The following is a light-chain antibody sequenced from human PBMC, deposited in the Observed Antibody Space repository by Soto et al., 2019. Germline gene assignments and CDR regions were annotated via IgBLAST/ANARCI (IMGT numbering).Light chain of an antibody. Sequence: EIVMTQSPATLSMPPGERATLSCRASQSVSSNLAWYQQKPGQAPRLLMYGASSRATGTPDRISGGGSGTDFTLTISRLEPEDFAVYYCQHYVTSSITFGQGTRLEIK. V-gene: IGKV3-20*01. CDR1: QSVSSN. CDR2: GAS. J-gene: IGKJ5*01. CDR3: QHYVTSSIT.